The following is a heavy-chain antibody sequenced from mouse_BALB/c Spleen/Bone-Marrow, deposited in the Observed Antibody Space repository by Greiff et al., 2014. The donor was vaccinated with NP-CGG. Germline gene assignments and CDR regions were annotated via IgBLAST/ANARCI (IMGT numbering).Heavy chain of an antibody. V-gene: IGHV14-3*02. CDR3: ARDYGPFDY. J-gene: IGHJ2*01. CDR1: GFNIKDIY. Sequence: VQLQQSGAELVKPGAPVKLSCTASGFNIKDIYMHWVKQRPEQGLEWIGRIDPANGDTKYDPKFQGKATITADTSSNTAYLQLSSLTSEDTAVYYCARDYGPFDYWGQGTTLTVSS. CDR2: IDPANGDT. D-gene: IGHD1-2*01.